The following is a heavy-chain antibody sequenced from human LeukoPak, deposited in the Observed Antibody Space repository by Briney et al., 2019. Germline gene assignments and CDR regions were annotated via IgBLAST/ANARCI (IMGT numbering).Heavy chain of an antibody. CDR3: AKDFDYGDYPALIDY. Sequence: GGSLRLSCAASGFTFSSYAMSWVRQAPGKGLEWVSAISGGGGSTYYADSVKGRFTISRDNSKNTLYLQMNSLRAEDTAVYYCAKDFDYGDYPALIDYWGQGTLVTVSS. CDR1: GFTFSSYA. CDR2: ISGGGGST. J-gene: IGHJ4*02. D-gene: IGHD4-17*01. V-gene: IGHV3-23*01.